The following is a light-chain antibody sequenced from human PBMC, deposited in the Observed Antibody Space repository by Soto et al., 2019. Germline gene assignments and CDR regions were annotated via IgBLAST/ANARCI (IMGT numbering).Light chain of an antibody. CDR2: SDI. Sequence: QFVLTQPPSVSGAPGQRVTISCTGSSSNVGAGYDVHWYQQLPGTAPKLLIYSDINRPSGVPDRFSGSRSGISASLAITGLQAEDEADYYCQSYDSSLSGSVFGGGTQLTVL. CDR3: QSYDSSLSGSV. J-gene: IGLJ3*02. CDR1: SSNVGAGYD. V-gene: IGLV1-40*01.